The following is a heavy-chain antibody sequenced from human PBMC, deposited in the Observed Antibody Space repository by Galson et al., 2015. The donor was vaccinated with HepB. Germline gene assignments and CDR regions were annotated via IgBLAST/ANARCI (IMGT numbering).Heavy chain of an antibody. J-gene: IGHJ4*02. CDR2: TKHDGSET. CDR3: AWGQGWTHDY. D-gene: IGHD5-18*01. V-gene: IGHV3-7*03. Sequence: SLRLSCAASGLSFSDHWMHWVRQAPGKGLEWVANTKHDGSETNYVDSVKGRFTISTDNAKNSVYLQMDSLTAEDTAMYYCAWGQGWTHDYWGQGTLVTVSS. CDR1: GLSFSDHW.